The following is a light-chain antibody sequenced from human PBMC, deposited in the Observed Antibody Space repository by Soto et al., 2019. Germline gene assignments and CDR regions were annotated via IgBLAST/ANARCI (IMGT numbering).Light chain of an antibody. CDR2: GAS. J-gene: IGKJ3*01. V-gene: IGKV3-20*01. CDR1: QSVSSSY. CDR3: QQYGCSPLPFT. Sequence: EIVLTQSPGTLSLSPGERATLSCRASQSVSSSYLAWYQQKPGQAPRLLIYGASSRATGIPDRFSGSGSGTDFTLTISRLEPDDFAVYYCQQYGCSPLPFTFGPGTKVDIK.